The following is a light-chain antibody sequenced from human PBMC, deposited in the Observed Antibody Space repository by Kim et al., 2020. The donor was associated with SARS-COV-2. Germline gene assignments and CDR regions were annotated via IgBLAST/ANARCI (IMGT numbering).Light chain of an antibody. CDR1: SLRSYY. V-gene: IGLV3-19*01. Sequence: VALGQTIRIPCQGDSLRSYYASWYQQKPGQAPELVIYGKNNRPSGIPDRFSGSSSGNTASLTITGAQAEDEADYYCNSRDSSGNRVFGGGTQLTVL. J-gene: IGLJ3*02. CDR2: GKN. CDR3: NSRDSSGNRV.